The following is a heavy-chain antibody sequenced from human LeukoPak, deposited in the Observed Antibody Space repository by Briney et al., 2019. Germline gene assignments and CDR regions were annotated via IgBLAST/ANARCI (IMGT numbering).Heavy chain of an antibody. CDR2: INPHSGGT. Sequence: ASVKVSCKASGYTFTGYYMHWVRQAPGQGLEWMGWINPHSGGTNSAQKIQGRVSMTRDTSISTVYMELSRLRSDDTAVYYCARLGAAVAEEYWGQGTLVTVSS. J-gene: IGHJ4*02. CDR1: GYTFTGYY. CDR3: ARLGAAVAEEY. V-gene: IGHV1-2*02. D-gene: IGHD6-19*01.